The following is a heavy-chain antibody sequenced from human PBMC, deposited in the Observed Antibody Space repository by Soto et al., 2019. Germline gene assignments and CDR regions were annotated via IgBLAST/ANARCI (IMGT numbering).Heavy chain of an antibody. CDR2: INAGNGNT. D-gene: IGHD3-3*01. CDR1: GYTFTSYA. J-gene: IGHJ4*02. CDR3: ATTPPHDFWSGYYMGDPDY. Sequence: EASVKVSCKASGYTFTSYAMHWVRQAPGQRLEWMGWINAGNGNTKYSQKFQGRVTITRDTSASTAYMELSSLRSGDTAVYYCATTPPHDFWSGYYMGDPDYWGQGTLVTVSS. V-gene: IGHV1-3*01.